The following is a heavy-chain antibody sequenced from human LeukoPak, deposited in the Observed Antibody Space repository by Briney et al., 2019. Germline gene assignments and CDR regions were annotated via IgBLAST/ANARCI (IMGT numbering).Heavy chain of an antibody. D-gene: IGHD2-15*01. CDR2: IYPGDSDT. Sequence: GESLKISCKGSGYTFTNCWIGWVRQMPGKGLEWMGIIYPGDSDTRYSPSFQGQVTISADKSINTAYLQWSSLKASDTAIYYCARLTRYCSGDSCYFDYWGQGTLSPSPQ. V-gene: IGHV5-51*01. CDR1: GYTFTNCW. J-gene: IGHJ4*02. CDR3: ARLTRYCSGDSCYFDY.